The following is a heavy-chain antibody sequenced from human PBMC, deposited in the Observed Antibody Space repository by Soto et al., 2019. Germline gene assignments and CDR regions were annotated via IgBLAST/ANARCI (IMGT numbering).Heavy chain of an antibody. CDR1: GFTFSSYA. J-gene: IGHJ4*02. CDR2: ISYDGSNK. V-gene: IGHV3-30-3*01. CDR3: ARGSPSFDTMIVVVITTHPFDY. Sequence: GGSLRLSCAASGFTFSSYAMHWVRQAPGKGLEWVAVISYDGSNKYYADSVKGRFTISRDNSKNTLYLQVNSLRAEDTAVYYCARGSPSFDTMIVVVITTHPFDYWGQGTLVTVSS. D-gene: IGHD3-22*01.